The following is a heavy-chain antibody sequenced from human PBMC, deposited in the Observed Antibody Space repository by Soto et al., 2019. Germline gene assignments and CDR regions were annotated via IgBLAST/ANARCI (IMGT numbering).Heavy chain of an antibody. V-gene: IGHV1-2*04. CDR1: GYTFTGYY. Sequence: GASVKVSCEASGYTFTGYYMHWVRQAPGQGLEWMGWINPNSGGTNYAQKFQGWVTMTRDTSISTAYMELSRLRSDDTAVYYCARWEVGYDFWSGRPNYYYYYGMDVWGQGTTVTVSS. CDR3: ARWEVGYDFWSGRPNYYYYYGMDV. D-gene: IGHD3-3*01. CDR2: INPNSGGT. J-gene: IGHJ6*02.